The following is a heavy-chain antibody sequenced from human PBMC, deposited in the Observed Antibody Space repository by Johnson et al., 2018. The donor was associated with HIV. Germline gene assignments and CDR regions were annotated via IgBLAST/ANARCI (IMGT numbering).Heavy chain of an antibody. CDR3: ARQGKRLSWGGAFDI. CDR2: IRYDGSNK. J-gene: IGHJ3*02. CDR1: GFTFSSYG. V-gene: IGHV3-30*02. D-gene: IGHD6-13*01. Sequence: QVQLVESGGGVVQPGGSLRLSCAASGFTFSSYGMHWVRQAPGKGLEWVAFIRYDGSNKYYADSVKGRFTISRDNSNNTLYLQMDSLRAEDTAVYYCARQGKRLSWGGAFDIWDQGTRVTVSS.